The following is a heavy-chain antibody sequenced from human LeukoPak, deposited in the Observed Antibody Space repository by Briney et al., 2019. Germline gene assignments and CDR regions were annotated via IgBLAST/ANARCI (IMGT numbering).Heavy chain of an antibody. J-gene: IGHJ3*02. CDR1: GASIGSYY. D-gene: IGHD6-19*01. CDR3: GRKIPWYRSSYQHDAFDI. V-gene: IGHV4-59*12. CDR2: IYDTGYT. Sequence: KPSETLSLTCTVSGASIGSYYWSWIRQPPGKGLEWIGHIYDTGYTNYNPSLKTRVTISVDTSKNQFSLKLSSVTAADTAVYYCGRKIPWYRSSYQHDAFDILGQGAKVTGPS.